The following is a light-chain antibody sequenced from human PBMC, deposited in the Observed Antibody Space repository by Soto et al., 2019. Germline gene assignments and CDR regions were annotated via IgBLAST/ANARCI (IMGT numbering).Light chain of an antibody. CDR1: QSVNNN. CDR3: QEYNRRPPAT. J-gene: IGKJ1*01. V-gene: IGKV3-15*01. CDR2: DAS. Sequence: ELVLTQSPATLSVSPGEGFTLSCRARQSVNNNLAWYQQKPGQAPSLLIHDASPRAAGVPARFSGSGSGTEFTLTINSMQSEDSAISYCQEYNRRPPATFGRGHKVEIK.